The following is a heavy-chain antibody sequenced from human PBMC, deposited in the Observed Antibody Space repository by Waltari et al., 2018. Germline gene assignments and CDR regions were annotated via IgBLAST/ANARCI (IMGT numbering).Heavy chain of an antibody. CDR2: IYHSGST. CDR3: ASVASEWLVSYYYYYMDV. V-gene: IGHV4-38-2*01. J-gene: IGHJ6*03. D-gene: IGHD6-19*01. CDR1: GYSISSGYY. Sequence: QLQLQESGPGLVKPSETLSLTCAVSGYSISSGYYWGWIRQPPGKGLEWIGSIYHSGSTYYNPSLKSRVTISVDTSKNQFSLKLSSVTAADTAVYYCASVASEWLVSYYYYYMDVWGKGTTVTVSS.